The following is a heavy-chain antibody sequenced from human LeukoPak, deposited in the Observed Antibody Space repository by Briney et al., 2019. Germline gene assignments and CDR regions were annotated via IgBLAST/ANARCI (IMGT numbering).Heavy chain of an antibody. Sequence: SETLSLTCTVSGGSISSGGYYWSWIRQHPGKGLEWIGYIYYSGSTYYNPSLKSRVTISVDTSKNQLSLKLSSVTAADTAVYYCARARGYYDSSGYGLWGQGTLVTVSS. CDR1: GGSISSGGYY. CDR2: IYYSGST. V-gene: IGHV4-31*03. D-gene: IGHD3-22*01. J-gene: IGHJ4*02. CDR3: ARARGYYDSSGYGL.